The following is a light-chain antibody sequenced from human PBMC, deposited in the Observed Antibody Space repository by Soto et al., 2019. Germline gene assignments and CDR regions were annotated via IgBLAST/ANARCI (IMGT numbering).Light chain of an antibody. V-gene: IGLV3-1*01. CDR3: QAWDSSTPEV. CDR1: KLGDKY. CDR2: QDS. Sequence: SYELTQPPSVSVSPGQTASITCSGDKLGDKYACWYQQKPGQSPVLVIYQDSKRPSGIPERFSGSKSGNTATLTISGTQAMDEADYYCQAWDSSTPEVFGGGTKLTVL. J-gene: IGLJ2*01.